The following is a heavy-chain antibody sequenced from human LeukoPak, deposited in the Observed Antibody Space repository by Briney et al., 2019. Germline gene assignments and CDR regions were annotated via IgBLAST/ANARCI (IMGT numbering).Heavy chain of an antibody. CDR1: GGSISRDSSY. V-gene: IGHV4-31*11. Sequence: SETLSLTCAVSGGSISRDSSYWSWIRQYPGKGPEWIGFISFSGNTNYNPSLKSRLTISRDMSKNQFSLRLSPVTAADTALYYCGGANSGYYPIDYWGQGTLVTVSS. J-gene: IGHJ4*02. CDR2: ISFSGNT. CDR3: GGANSGYYPIDY. D-gene: IGHD3-22*01.